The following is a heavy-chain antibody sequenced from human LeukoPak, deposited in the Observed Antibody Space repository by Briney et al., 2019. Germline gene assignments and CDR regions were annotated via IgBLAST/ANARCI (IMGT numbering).Heavy chain of an antibody. CDR1: GFTFRSYS. J-gene: IGHJ4*02. V-gene: IGHV3-30*18. Sequence: GGSLRFSCAASGFTFRSYSMNWVRQAPGKGLEWVAVISYDGSNKYYADSVKGRFTISRDNSKNTLYLQMNSLRAEDTAVYYCAKVGGYSYGPDDYWGQGTLVTVSS. CDR3: AKVGGYSYGPDDY. CDR2: ISYDGSNK. D-gene: IGHD5-18*01.